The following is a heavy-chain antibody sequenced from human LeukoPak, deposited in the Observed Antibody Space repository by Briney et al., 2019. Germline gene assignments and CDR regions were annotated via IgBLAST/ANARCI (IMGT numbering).Heavy chain of an antibody. CDR1: GGTFSSYA. Sequence: GASVKVSCKASGGTFSSYAISWVRQAPGQGLERMGGIIPIFGTANYAQKFQGRVTITADESTSTAYMELSSLRSEDTAVYYCARGRRYFDWLPYYWGQGTLVTVSS. CDR2: IIPIFGTA. J-gene: IGHJ4*02. CDR3: ARGRRYFDWLPYY. V-gene: IGHV1-69*13. D-gene: IGHD3-9*01.